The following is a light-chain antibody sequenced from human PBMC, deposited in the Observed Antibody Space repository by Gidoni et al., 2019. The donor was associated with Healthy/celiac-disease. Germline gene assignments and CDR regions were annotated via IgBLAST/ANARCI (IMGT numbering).Light chain of an antibody. Sequence: EIVLTQSPGTLSLSPGARATLSCRASQSVSSSYLAWYQQKPGQAPRLLIYGASSRATGIPDRFSGSGSGTDFTLTISRLVPEDFAVYYCQQYGSSLWTFGQGTKVEIK. J-gene: IGKJ1*01. V-gene: IGKV3-20*01. CDR3: QQYGSSLWT. CDR2: GAS. CDR1: QSVSSSY.